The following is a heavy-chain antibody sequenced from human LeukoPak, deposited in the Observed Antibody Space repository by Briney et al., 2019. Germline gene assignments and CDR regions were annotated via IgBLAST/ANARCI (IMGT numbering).Heavy chain of an antibody. D-gene: IGHD6-19*01. CDR2: LRAGGPYGTEK. CDR1: GFNFNTFI. J-gene: IGHJ4*02. Sequence: GGSLRLSCAASGFNFNTFIMHWVRQAPGKGLEWVTFLRAGGPYGTEKFYADSVKGRFTISRDNAKNSLYLQMNSLRAEDTAVYYCARDGGPQWLVAAYFDYWGQGTLVTVSS. V-gene: IGHV3-30*02. CDR3: ARDGGPQWLVAAYFDY.